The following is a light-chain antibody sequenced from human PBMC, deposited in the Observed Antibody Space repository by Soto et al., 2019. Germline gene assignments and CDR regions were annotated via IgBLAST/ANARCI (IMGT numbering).Light chain of an antibody. CDR2: DAP. Sequence: EIVWTQSPGSLSLSPVERATLSCRPSQSVRSYLAWYQQKPGQAPRLXIYDAPNRETGIPARFSGSGSGTEFTLTISSLEPEDVAVYYCQQRSNWTPTFGQGTRLEIK. CDR3: QQRSNWTPT. CDR1: QSVRSY. J-gene: IGKJ5*01. V-gene: IGKV3-11*01.